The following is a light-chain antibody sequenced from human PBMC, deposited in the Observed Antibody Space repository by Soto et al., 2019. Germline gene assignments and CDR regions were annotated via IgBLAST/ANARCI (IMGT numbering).Light chain of an antibody. V-gene: IGLV1-40*01. CDR3: QSYDSSLSASYV. Sequence: QSVLTQPPSVSGTPGQRVTISCSGGSSNIGTYTVNWYQQLPGKAPKLLIYGNTNRPSGVPDRFSGSKSDTSASLAITGLQAEDEADYYCQSYDSSLSASYVFGGGTKVTV. CDR2: GNT. CDR1: SSNIGTYT. J-gene: IGLJ1*01.